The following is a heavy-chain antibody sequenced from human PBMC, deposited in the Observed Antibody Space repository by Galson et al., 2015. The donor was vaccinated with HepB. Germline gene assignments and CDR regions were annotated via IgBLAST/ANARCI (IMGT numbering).Heavy chain of an antibody. D-gene: IGHD2-2*03. CDR1: GFTFRIYW. Sequence: SLRLSCAASGFTFRIYWMGWVRQAPGKGLEWVATIKQDGSEQYYVDSVEGRFTISRDNAKNSLSLQMNSLRAEDTAVYYCARLDNRVVDYWGQGTLVTVSS. CDR3: ARLDNRVVDY. CDR2: IKQDGSEQ. V-gene: IGHV3-7*01. J-gene: IGHJ4*02.